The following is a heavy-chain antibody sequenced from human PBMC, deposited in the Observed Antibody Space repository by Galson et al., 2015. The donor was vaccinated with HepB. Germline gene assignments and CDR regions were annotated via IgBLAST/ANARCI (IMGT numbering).Heavy chain of an antibody. Sequence: SETLSLTCTVSGGSTSSYYWSWIRQPPGKGLEWIGYIYYSGSTNYNPSLKSRVTISVDTSKNQFSLKLSSVTAADTAVYYCARRRVDSEGDNFDYWGQGTLVTVSS. D-gene: IGHD2-15*01. V-gene: IGHV4-59*08. J-gene: IGHJ4*02. CDR1: GGSTSSYY. CDR3: ARRRVDSEGDNFDY. CDR2: IYYSGST.